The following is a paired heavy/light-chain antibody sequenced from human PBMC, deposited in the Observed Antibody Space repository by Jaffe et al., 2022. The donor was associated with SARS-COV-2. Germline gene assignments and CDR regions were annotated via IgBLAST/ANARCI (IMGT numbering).Light chain of an antibody. CDR3: QQYATSPR. CDR1: QSVGSSY. J-gene: IGKJ3*01. CDR2: GAS. Sequence: EIVLTQSPGTLSLSPGERATLSCRASQSVGSSYLAWYQQKPGQAPRLLIYGASSRATDIPDRFSGSGSGTDFTLTISRLEPEDFAVYYCQQYATSPRFGPGTKVDIK. V-gene: IGKV3-20*01.
Heavy chain of an antibody. D-gene: IGHD4-17*01. CDR2: FDPKDGET. J-gene: IGHJ4*02. V-gene: IGHV1-24*01. Sequence: QVQLVQSGAEVKKPGASVRVSCKVSGYSVIELSMHWVRQAPGKGLEWMGGFDPKDGETIYAQKFQGRVTMTEDTSTDTAYMELNSLRSEDTAVYYCATEATVTTWGFDFWGQGTLVTVSS. CDR1: GYSVIELS. CDR3: ATEATVTTWGFDF.